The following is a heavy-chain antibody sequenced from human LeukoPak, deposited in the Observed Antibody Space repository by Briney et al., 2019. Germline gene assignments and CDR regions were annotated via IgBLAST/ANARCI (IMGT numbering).Heavy chain of an antibody. V-gene: IGHV3-48*02. D-gene: IGHD3-16*02. CDR3: ARGDYVWGSYRYSLFDY. CDR1: GFTFSSYS. J-gene: IGHJ4*02. Sequence: PGGSLRLSCAAPGFTFSSYSMNWVRQAPGKGLEWVSYISSSSSTIYYADSVKGRFTISRDNAKNSLYLQMNSLRDEDTAVYYCARGDYVWGSYRYSLFDYWGQGTLVTVSS. CDR2: ISSSSSTI.